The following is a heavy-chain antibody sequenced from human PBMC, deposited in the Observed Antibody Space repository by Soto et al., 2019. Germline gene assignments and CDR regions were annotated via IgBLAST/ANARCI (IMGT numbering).Heavy chain of an antibody. CDR3: AYGDYVGNWFDP. J-gene: IGHJ5*02. D-gene: IGHD4-17*01. Sequence: QITLKESGPPLVKPTQTLTLTCTFSGFSVSTSGVGVGWIRQPPGKALEWLALIYWDDDKRYSPSVKSRLTITKDNSKNQVVLTMTNMDPVDTATYYCAYGDYVGNWFDPWGQGTLVTVSS. CDR2: IYWDDDK. CDR1: GFSVSTSGVG. V-gene: IGHV2-5*02.